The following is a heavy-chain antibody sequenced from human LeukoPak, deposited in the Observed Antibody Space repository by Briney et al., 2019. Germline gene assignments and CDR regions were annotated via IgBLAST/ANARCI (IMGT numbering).Heavy chain of an antibody. CDR2: ISYDGSNK. Sequence: GGSLRLSCAASGFTFSSYAMHWVRQAPGKGLEWVAVISYDGSNKYYADSVKGRFTISRDNSKNTLYLQMNSLRAEDTAVYYCASGSVHYDILTGPGGYWGQGTLVTVSS. J-gene: IGHJ4*02. CDR1: GFTFSSYA. V-gene: IGHV3-30-3*01. D-gene: IGHD3-9*01. CDR3: ASGSVHYDILTGPGGY.